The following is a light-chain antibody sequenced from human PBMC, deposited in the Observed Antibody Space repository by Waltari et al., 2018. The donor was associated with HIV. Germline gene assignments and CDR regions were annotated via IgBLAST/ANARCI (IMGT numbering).Light chain of an antibody. CDR3: MQALQIPPT. CDR2: LGS. Sequence: PLSVPVTPGEPASISCRSSQSLLHSNGYNYLDWYLQKPGQSPQLLIYLGSSRASGVPDRFSGSRSGTDFTLKISRVEAEDIGVYYCMQALQIPPTFGQGTRLEI. V-gene: IGKV2-28*01. J-gene: IGKJ5*01. CDR1: QSLLHSNGYNY.